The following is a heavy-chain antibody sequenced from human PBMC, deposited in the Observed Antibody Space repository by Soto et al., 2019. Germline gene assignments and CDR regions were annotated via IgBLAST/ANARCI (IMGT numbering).Heavy chain of an antibody. Sequence: GGSLRLSCAASGFTFDDYAMHWVRQAPGKGLEWVSGISWNSGSIGYADSVKGRFTISRDNAKNSLYLQMKSLRTEDTALYYCAKDMALGFLDIDTVTGPYWYFDLWGRGTLVTVSS. CDR2: ISWNSGSI. J-gene: IGHJ2*01. V-gene: IGHV3-9*01. CDR1: GFTFDDYA. D-gene: IGHD4-4*01. CDR3: AKDMALGFLDIDTVTGPYWYFDL.